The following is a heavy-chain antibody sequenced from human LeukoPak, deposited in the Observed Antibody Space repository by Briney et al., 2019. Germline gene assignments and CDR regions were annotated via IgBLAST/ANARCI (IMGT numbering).Heavy chain of an antibody. CDR3: AKDSRYYGSGIKGYFDY. D-gene: IGHD3-10*01. CDR1: GITFSSYA. CDR2: ISYDGSNQ. J-gene: IGHJ4*02. V-gene: IGHV3-30*14. Sequence: GGSLRLSCAASGITFSSYAVHWVRQAPGKGLEWVAVISYDGSNQFYADSVTGRFTISRDNSKNTYLQMNSLRPEDTAVYYCAKDSRYYGSGIKGYFDYWGQGTLVTVSS.